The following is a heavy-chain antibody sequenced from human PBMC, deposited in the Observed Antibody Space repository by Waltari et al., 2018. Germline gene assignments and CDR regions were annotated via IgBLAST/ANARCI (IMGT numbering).Heavy chain of an antibody. CDR3: ARDRRYGGYFDY. Sequence: QVQLQESGPGLVKPSQTLSLTCPVSGGSISRGSYYWSWIRQPAGKGLEWIGRIYTSGSTNYNPSLKSRVTISVDTSKNQFSLKLSSVTAADTAVYYCARDRRYGGYFDYWGQGTLVTVSS. V-gene: IGHV4-61*02. D-gene: IGHD1-26*01. CDR1: GGSISRGSYY. CDR2: IYTSGST. J-gene: IGHJ4*02.